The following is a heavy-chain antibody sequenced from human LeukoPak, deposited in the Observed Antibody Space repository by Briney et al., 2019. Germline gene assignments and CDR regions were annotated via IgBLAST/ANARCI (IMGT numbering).Heavy chain of an antibody. D-gene: IGHD3-10*01. V-gene: IGHV1-69*05. Sequence: SVKVSRKASGGTFSSYAISWVRQAPGQGLEWMGGIIPIFGTANYAQKFQGRVTITTDESTSTAYMELSSLRSEDTAVYYCARDLVSELLWFGELLEINWFDPWGQGTLVTVSS. J-gene: IGHJ5*02. CDR3: ARDLVSELLWFGELLEINWFDP. CDR1: GGTFSSYA. CDR2: IIPIFGTA.